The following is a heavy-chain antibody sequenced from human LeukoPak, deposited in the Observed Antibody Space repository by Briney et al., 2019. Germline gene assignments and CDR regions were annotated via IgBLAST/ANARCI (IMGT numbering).Heavy chain of an antibody. CDR3: ARHWGSSGWNYFDY. CDR2: IYYSGST. J-gene: IGHJ4*02. V-gene: IGHV4-39*01. CDR1: GGSISSSSYY. Sequence: SETLSLTCTVSGGSISSSSYYWGWIRQPPGTGLEWIGSIYYSGSTYYNPSLKSRVTISVDTSKNQFSLKLSSVTAADRAVYYCARHWGSSGWNYFDYWGQGTLVTVSS. D-gene: IGHD6-19*01.